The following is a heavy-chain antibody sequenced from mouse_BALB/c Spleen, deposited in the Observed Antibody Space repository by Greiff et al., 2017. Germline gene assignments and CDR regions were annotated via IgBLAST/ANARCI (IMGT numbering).Heavy chain of an antibody. V-gene: IGHV1-80*01. CDR2: IYPGDGDT. Sequence: QVQLKQSGAELVRPGSSVKISCKASGYAFSSYWMNWVKQRPGQGLEWIGQIYPGDGDTNYNGKFKGKATLTADKSSSTAYMQLSSLTSEDSAVYFCARYGNYFYWYFDVWGAGTTVTVSS. CDR3: ARYGNYFYWYFDV. CDR1: GYAFSSYW. J-gene: IGHJ1*01. D-gene: IGHD2-1*01.